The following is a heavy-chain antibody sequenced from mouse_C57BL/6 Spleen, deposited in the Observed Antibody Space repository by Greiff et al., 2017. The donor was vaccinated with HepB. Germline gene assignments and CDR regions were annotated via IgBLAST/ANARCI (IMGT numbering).Heavy chain of an antibody. CDR3: ARRGVYYDYGGYAMDY. D-gene: IGHD2-4*01. CDR1: GYSITSGYD. CDR2: ISYSGST. J-gene: IGHJ4*01. V-gene: IGHV3-1*01. Sequence: EVKVEESGPGMVKPSQSLSLTCTVTGYSITSGYDWHWIRHFPGNKLEWMGYISYSGSTNYNPSLKSRISITHDTSKNHFFLKLNSVTTEDTATYYCARRGVYYDYGGYAMDYWGQGTSVTVSS.